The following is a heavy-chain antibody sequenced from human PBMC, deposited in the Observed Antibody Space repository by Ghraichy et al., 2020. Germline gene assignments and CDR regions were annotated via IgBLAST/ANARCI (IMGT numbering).Heavy chain of an antibody. V-gene: IGHV3-30*18. CDR1: GFTFSNYG. CDR3: AKTVDTTLWP. CDR2: IPYDGSNK. D-gene: IGHD5-18*01. Sequence: LSLTCAASGFTFSNYGMHWVRQAPGKGLEWVAVIPYDGSNKYYADSVKGRFTISRDNSKNTLYLQMNSLRAEDTSVYYCAKTVDTTLWPWGQGTLVTVSS. J-gene: IGHJ5*02.